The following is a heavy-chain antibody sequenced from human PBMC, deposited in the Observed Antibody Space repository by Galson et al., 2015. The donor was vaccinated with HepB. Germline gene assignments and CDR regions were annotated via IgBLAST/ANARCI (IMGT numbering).Heavy chain of an antibody. CDR1: GGSISSGDYY. CDR2: ISHSGST. CDR3: ARGGGYNYDLYYFDY. J-gene: IGHJ4*02. V-gene: IGHV4-30-4*01. Sequence: TLSLTCTVSGGSISSGDYYWSWIRQPPGKGLEWIGYISHSGSTYYNPSLKSRGIISVDRSKNQFSLKLSSVTAADTAVYYCARGGGYNYDLYYFDYWGQGTLVTVSS. D-gene: IGHD5-18*01.